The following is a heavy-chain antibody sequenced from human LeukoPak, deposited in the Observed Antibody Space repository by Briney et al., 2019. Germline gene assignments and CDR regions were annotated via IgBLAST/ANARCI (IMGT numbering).Heavy chain of an antibody. CDR3: ARHRFAYLEPAANYFDY. CDR1: CGPISSSLYY. Sequence: SETLYLTCTGSCGPISSSLYYLGWTRQPPGPGLEWIGSFYYSGSTYYNPSLKSRVTISVDTSKNQFSLKLSSVTAADTAVYYCARHRFAYLEPAANYFDYWGQGTLVTVSS. D-gene: IGHD2-2*01. CDR2: FYYSGST. J-gene: IGHJ4*02. V-gene: IGHV4-39*01.